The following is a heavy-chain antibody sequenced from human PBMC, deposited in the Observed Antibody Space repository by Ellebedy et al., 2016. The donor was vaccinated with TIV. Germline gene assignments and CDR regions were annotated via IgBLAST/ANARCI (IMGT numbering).Heavy chain of an antibody. D-gene: IGHD2-21*02. CDR3: AKGVTVTASDPYDY. V-gene: IGHV3-9*01. Sequence: PGGSLRLSCAASGFTFDDYAMHRVRQAPGKGLEWVSGISWNSGSIGYADSVKGRFTISRDNAKNSLYLQMNSLRAEDTALYYCAKGVTVTASDPYDYWGQGTLVTVSS. CDR1: GFTFDDYA. CDR2: ISWNSGSI. J-gene: IGHJ4*02.